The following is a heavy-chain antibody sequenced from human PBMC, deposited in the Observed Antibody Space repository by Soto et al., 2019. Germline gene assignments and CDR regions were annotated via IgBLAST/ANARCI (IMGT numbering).Heavy chain of an antibody. Sequence: GGSLRLSCAASGFTFSSYVMHWVRQAPGKGLEWVSFICSSSSYIYYADSVKGRFTISRDNAKNSLYLQMNSLRAEDTAVYYCARDGPPYGDYPSYYYYMDVWGKGTTVTVSS. J-gene: IGHJ6*03. CDR2: ICSSSSYI. D-gene: IGHD4-17*01. CDR1: GFTFSSYV. CDR3: ARDGPPYGDYPSYYYYMDV. V-gene: IGHV3-21*01.